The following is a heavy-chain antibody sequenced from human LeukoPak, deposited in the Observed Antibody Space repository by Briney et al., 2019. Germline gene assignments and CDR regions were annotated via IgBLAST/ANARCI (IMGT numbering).Heavy chain of an antibody. CDR3: ARIGRDYGDYFDY. CDR2: ISRSSTTI. Sequence: RGSLRLSCAASGFTFSTYSMNWVGQAPGKGLEWVSSISRSSTTISYADSVKGRFTISRDNAKNSLYLQMNNLRAEDTAVYYCARIGRDYGDYFDYWGQGTLVTVSS. CDR1: GFTFSTYS. V-gene: IGHV3-21*04. D-gene: IGHD4-17*01. J-gene: IGHJ4*02.